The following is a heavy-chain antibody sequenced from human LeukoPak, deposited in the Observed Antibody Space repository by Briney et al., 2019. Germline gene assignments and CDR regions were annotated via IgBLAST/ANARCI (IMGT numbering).Heavy chain of an antibody. D-gene: IGHD5/OR15-5a*01. CDR3: ARVVYNWFDP. CDR1: GGSISSYY. Sequence: PSETLSLTCIVSGGSISSYYWSWIRQPPGKGLEWIGYIYYSGSTNYNPSLKSRVTISVDTSKNQFSLKLSSVTAADTAVYYCARVVYNWFDPWGQGTLVTVSS. J-gene: IGHJ5*02. CDR2: IYYSGST. V-gene: IGHV4-59*01.